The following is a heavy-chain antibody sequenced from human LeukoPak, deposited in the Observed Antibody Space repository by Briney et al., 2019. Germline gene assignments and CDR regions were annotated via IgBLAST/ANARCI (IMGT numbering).Heavy chain of an antibody. CDR3: ARGRYCSADICSGGDAFHL. CDR1: GGSINNYY. V-gene: IGHV4-4*07. CDR2: SYTRGST. J-gene: IGHJ3*01. Sequence: PSETLSLTCTVSGGSINNYYWSWIRQPAGKGLEGIGRSYTRGSTNYNPSLKSRGTISVDTSNNPFSLKLISMTAADTAVSYCARGRYCSADICSGGDAFHLWPQGTMVSVSS. D-gene: IGHD2-15*01.